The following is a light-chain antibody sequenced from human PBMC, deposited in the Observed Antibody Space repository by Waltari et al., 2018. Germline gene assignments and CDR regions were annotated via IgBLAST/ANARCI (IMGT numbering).Light chain of an antibody. CDR2: AAS. CDR3: QQTYNNFRT. CDR1: QRISSY. Sequence: DIQMTQSPSSLSASVGDRVTITCRPSQRISSYLNWYQQKPGKAPKLLIYAASSLESGVPSRFSGSGFETDFTLTINGLQAEDYAAYYCQQTYNNFRTFGQGTKVDVK. J-gene: IGKJ1*01. V-gene: IGKV1-39*01.